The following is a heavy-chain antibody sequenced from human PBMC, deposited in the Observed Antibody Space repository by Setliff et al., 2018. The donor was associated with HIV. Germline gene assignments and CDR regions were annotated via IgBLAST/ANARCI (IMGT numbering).Heavy chain of an antibody. Sequence: GASVKVSCKASGYTFTSYGMSWVRQAPGQGLEWMGWINTYTGNPTYAQDFTGRFVFSLDTSVSTAYLQISSLKAEDIAVYYCAKGTGGSYLQHWGQGTLVTVSS. CDR3: AKGTGGSYLQH. CDR1: GYTFTSYG. CDR2: INTYTGNP. D-gene: IGHD1-26*01. V-gene: IGHV7-4-1*02. J-gene: IGHJ1*01.